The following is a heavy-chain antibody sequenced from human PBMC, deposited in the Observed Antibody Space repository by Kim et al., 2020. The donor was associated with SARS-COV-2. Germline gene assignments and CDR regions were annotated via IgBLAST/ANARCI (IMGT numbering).Heavy chain of an antibody. V-gene: IGHV4-34*01. CDR2: INHTGSA. Sequence: SETLSLTCAVYGGSFSDYYWSWIRQSPGKGLEWIGEINHTGSANSNPSLKSRVTVSVDTSKNQCSLRLTSVTAADTAIYYCASGVRTFSLMVVVVTAQTCYFACWTRGTLVTVSS. CDR3: ASGVRTFSLMVVVVTAQTCYFAC. CDR1: GGSFSDYY. D-gene: IGHD3-22*01. J-gene: IGHJ4*02.